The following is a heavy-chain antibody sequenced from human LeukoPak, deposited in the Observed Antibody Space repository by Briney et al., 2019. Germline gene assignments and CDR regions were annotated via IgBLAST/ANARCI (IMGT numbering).Heavy chain of an antibody. CDR3: AREDRNAFDI. CDR2: INPYNINT. Sequence: ASVKVSCKASGYTFSNYGVNWVRQTPGQGLEWMGWINPYNINTLYSARFQGRVIMTRDTSTSTVYMKLRGLRSDDTAVYFCAREDRNAFDIWGQGTMITVSS. V-gene: IGHV1-18*01. CDR1: GYTFSNYG. J-gene: IGHJ3*02. D-gene: IGHD1-14*01.